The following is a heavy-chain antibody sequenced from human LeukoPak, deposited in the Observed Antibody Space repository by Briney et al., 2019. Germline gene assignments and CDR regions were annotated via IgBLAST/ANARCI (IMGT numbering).Heavy chain of an antibody. CDR3: ATDIAAAGA. CDR2: ISDSGGST. V-gene: IGHV3-23*01. Sequence: PGGSLRLSCAASGFTFSSYSMNWVRQAPGKGLEWISAISDSGGSTYYADSVKGRFTISRDNSKNTLYLQMNSLRAEDTAIYYCATDIAAAGAWGQGTLVTVSS. D-gene: IGHD6-13*01. J-gene: IGHJ5*02. CDR1: GFTFSSYS.